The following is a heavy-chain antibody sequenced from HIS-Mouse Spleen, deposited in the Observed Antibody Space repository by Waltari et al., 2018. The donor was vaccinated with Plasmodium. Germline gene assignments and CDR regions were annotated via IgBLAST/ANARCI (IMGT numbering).Heavy chain of an antibody. V-gene: IGHV3-30*03. CDR2: ISYDGSNK. Sequence: QVQLVESGGGVVQPGRSLRLSCAASGFTFSSYGMPWVRRAPGKGLEWVAVISYDGSNKYYADSVKGRFTISRDNSKNTLYLQMNSLRAEDTAVYYCARGPYSGSYYWFDPWGQGTLVTVSS. CDR3: ARGPYSGSYYWFDP. J-gene: IGHJ5*02. CDR1: GFTFSSYG. D-gene: IGHD1-26*01.